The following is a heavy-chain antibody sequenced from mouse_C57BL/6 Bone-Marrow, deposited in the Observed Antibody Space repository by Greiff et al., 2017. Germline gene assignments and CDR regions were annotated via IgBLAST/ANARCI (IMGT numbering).Heavy chain of an antibody. J-gene: IGHJ4*01. CDR2: IFPGSGST. D-gene: IGHD1-1*01. CDR1: GYTFTDYY. V-gene: IGHV1-75*01. Sequence: VQLQESGPELVKPGASVKISCKASGYTFTDYYINWVKQRPGQGLEWIGWIFPGSGSTYYNEKFKGKATLTVDKSSSTAYMLLSSLTSEDSAVYFCARSDYGSSYVYAMDYWGQGTSVTVSS. CDR3: ARSDYGSSYVYAMDY.